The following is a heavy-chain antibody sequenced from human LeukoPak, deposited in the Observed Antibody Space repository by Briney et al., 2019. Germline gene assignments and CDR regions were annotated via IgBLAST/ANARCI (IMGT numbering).Heavy chain of an antibody. Sequence: ASVKVSCKASGHTFTGYYIQWIRQAPGQGLEWMGWINPKSGGTNSAQGFQGRVTMTRDTSISTAYMELTRLTSDDTAVYYCAREGRSNYVRDWFDPWGQGTLVTVSS. J-gene: IGHJ5*02. CDR2: INPKSGGT. CDR1: GHTFTGYY. CDR3: AREGRSNYVRDWFDP. V-gene: IGHV1-2*02. D-gene: IGHD4-11*01.